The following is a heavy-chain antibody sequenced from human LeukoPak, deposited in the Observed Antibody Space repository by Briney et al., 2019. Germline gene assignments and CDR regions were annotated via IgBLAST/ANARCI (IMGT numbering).Heavy chain of an antibody. Sequence: GGSLRLSCAASGFTFSDYYMSWIRQAPGKGLQWLAYSRTSRSITYYADSVKGRFTISRDNAKNSVYLQMNSLRAEDTAVYYCARDFSDVRGNIFDSWGQGTLVTVSS. V-gene: IGHV3-11*04. CDR2: SRTSRSIT. CDR3: ARDFSDVRGNIFDS. CDR1: GFTFSDYY. D-gene: IGHD3-10*02. J-gene: IGHJ4*02.